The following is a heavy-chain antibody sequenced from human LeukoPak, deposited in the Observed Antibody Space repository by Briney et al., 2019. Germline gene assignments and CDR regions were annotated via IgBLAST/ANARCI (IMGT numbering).Heavy chain of an antibody. Sequence: GGSLRLSCAASGFTFSSYGMHWVRQAPSKGLEWVAVISYDGSNKYYADSVKGRFTISRDNSKNTLYLQMNSLRAEDTAVYYCAKSPTMTTPYYWGQGTLVTVSS. CDR1: GFTFSSYG. J-gene: IGHJ4*02. CDR3: AKSPTMTTPYY. V-gene: IGHV3-30*18. CDR2: ISYDGSNK. D-gene: IGHD4-17*01.